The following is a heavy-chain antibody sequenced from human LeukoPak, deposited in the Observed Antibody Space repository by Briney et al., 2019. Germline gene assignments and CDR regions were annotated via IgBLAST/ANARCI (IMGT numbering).Heavy chain of an antibody. CDR3: AKYFASGSYYKLPH. CDR2: ISGSGAYT. Sequence: GGSLRLSCAASGFTFSSYAMTWVRQAPGKGLEWVSTISGSGAYTNYADSVKGRFTISRDNSKNTLYLQMNSLRAEDTAVYYCAKYFASGSYYKLPHWGQGTLVTVSS. J-gene: IGHJ1*01. CDR1: GFTFSSYA. D-gene: IGHD3-10*01. V-gene: IGHV3-23*01.